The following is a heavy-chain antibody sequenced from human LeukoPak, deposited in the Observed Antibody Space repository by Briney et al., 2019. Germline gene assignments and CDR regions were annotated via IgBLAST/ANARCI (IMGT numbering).Heavy chain of an antibody. Sequence: ASVKVSCKASGYTFTGYYMHWVRQAPGQGLEWMGWINPNSGGTNYARKFQGRVTMTRDTSISTAYMELSRLRSDDTAVYYCAREFRIAAAGDAFDIWGQGTMVTVSS. J-gene: IGHJ3*02. V-gene: IGHV1-2*02. CDR3: AREFRIAAAGDAFDI. D-gene: IGHD6-13*01. CDR2: INPNSGGT. CDR1: GYTFTGYY.